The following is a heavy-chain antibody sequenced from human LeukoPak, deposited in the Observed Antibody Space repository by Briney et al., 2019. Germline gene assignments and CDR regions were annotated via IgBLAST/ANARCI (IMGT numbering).Heavy chain of an antibody. CDR1: GFIFSNAW. J-gene: IGHJ4*02. Sequence: GGSLRLSCAASGFIFSNAWMTWVRQSPGKGLEWVARIKSKTDGGTIDYSAPVKGRFTISRDDSENTLYLQMSSLKNEDTAVYYCTPLNTFHFDYWGRGTLVTVSS. V-gene: IGHV3-15*01. D-gene: IGHD3-16*01. CDR3: TPLNTFHFDY. CDR2: IKSKTDGGTI.